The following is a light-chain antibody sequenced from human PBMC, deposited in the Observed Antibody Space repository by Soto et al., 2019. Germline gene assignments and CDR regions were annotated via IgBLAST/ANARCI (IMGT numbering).Light chain of an antibody. CDR3: QRYGNSPHT. V-gene: IGKV3-20*01. J-gene: IGKJ2*01. CDR1: QSVSSSY. Sequence: EIVLTQSPGTLSLSPGERATLSCRASQSVSSSYLAWYQQRPGQAPRLLIYGASSRATGIPDRFSGSGSGTDFTLTINSLEPEDFAVYYCQRYGNSPHTFGQGTKLEIK. CDR2: GAS.